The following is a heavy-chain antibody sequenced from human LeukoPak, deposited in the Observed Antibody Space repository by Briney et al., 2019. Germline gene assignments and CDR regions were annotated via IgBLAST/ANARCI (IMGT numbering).Heavy chain of an antibody. D-gene: IGHD3-3*01. CDR2: ISSSSSYI. J-gene: IGHJ4*02. CDR1: GFTFSSYS. CDR3: ARDRADFWSGYYTDFDY. V-gene: IGHV3-21*01. Sequence: GGSLRLSCAASGFTFSSYSMNWVRQAPGKGLEWVSSISSSSSYIYYADSVKGRFTISRDNAKNSLYLQMNSLRAEDTAVYYCARDRADFWSGYYTDFDYWGQGTLVTVSS.